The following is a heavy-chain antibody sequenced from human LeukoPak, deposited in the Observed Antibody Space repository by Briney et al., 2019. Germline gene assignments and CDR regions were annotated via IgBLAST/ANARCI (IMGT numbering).Heavy chain of an antibody. CDR2: ISGTGYYT. Sequence: GGSLRLSCAASRFTFSSYAMSWVRQAPGKGLEWVSTISGTGYYTYYADSVKGRFTISRDNSKNALYLQMNSLRAGDTAVYYCAKNHYGDLDAFDIWGQGTMVTVSS. V-gene: IGHV3-23*01. CDR1: RFTFSSYA. D-gene: IGHD4-17*01. J-gene: IGHJ3*02. CDR3: AKNHYGDLDAFDI.